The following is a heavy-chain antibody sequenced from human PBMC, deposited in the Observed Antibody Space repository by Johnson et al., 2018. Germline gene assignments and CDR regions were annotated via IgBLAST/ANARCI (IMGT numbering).Heavy chain of an antibody. CDR1: GGTFSSYA. Sequence: QVQLVQSGAEVKKPGSSVKVSCKASGGTFSSYAISWVRQAPGQGLEWMGGIIPIFGTANYAQKFQGRVTITADESTSTAYMELSSRRSGDTAVYYCGRAGIRASAGTLDALDIWGQGTMVTVSS. V-gene: IGHV1-69*01. J-gene: IGHJ3*02. CDR3: GRAGIRASAGTLDALDI. D-gene: IGHD6-13*01. CDR2: IIPIFGTA.